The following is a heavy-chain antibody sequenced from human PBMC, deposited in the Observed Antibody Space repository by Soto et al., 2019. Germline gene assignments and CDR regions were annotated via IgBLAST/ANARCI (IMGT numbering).Heavy chain of an antibody. CDR1: RDKFTNYW. CDR2: IYPGDSDT. CDR3: ARQERYTSSWHD. J-gene: IGHJ4*02. Sequence: PGESLKISCKGSRDKFTNYWIGWVRHMPGKGLEWMGIIYPGDSDTRYSPSFQGQVTISADKSISTAYLQWSSLKASDTAMYYCARQERYTSSWHDWGQGILVTISS. D-gene: IGHD6-13*01. V-gene: IGHV5-51*01.